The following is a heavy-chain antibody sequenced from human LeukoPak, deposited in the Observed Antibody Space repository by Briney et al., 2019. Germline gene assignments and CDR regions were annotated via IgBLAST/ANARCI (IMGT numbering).Heavy chain of an antibody. D-gene: IGHD1-26*01. V-gene: IGHV3-30*04. Sequence: GRSLRLSCAASGFTFSSYAMHWVCQAPGKGLEWVAVISYDGSNKYYADSVKGRFTISRDNSKNTLYLQMNSLRAEDTAVYYCASGRRHNQANDYWGQGTLVTVSS. CDR1: GFTFSSYA. CDR3: ASGRRHNQANDY. J-gene: IGHJ4*02. CDR2: ISYDGSNK.